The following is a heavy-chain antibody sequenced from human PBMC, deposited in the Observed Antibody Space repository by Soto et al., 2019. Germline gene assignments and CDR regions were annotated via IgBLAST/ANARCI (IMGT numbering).Heavy chain of an antibody. Sequence: PGGSLRLSCAASGFTFDDYAMHWVRQAPGKGLEWVSGISWNSGSIGYADSVKGRFTISRDNAKNSLYLQMSSLRAEDTALYYCAKDISDFWSGYSLTYYYYGMDVWGQGTTVTVSS. V-gene: IGHV3-9*01. CDR3: AKDISDFWSGYSLTYYYYGMDV. CDR2: ISWNSGSI. D-gene: IGHD3-3*01. CDR1: GFTFDDYA. J-gene: IGHJ6*02.